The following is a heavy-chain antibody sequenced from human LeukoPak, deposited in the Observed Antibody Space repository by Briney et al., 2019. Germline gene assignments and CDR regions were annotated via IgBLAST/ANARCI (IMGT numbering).Heavy chain of an antibody. Sequence: SETLSLTCAVYGGSFSGYYWSWIRQPPGKGLEWIGETNHSGSTNYNPSLKSRVTISVDTSKNQFSLKLSSVTAADTAVYYCARGLVIAVAGTGVYWFDPWGQGTLVTVSS. CDR2: TNHSGST. J-gene: IGHJ5*02. D-gene: IGHD6-19*01. CDR3: ARGLVIAVAGTGVYWFDP. CDR1: GGSFSGYY. V-gene: IGHV4-34*01.